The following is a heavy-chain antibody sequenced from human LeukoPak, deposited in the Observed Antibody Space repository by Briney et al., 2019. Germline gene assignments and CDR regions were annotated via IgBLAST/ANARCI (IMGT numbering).Heavy chain of an antibody. Sequence: QSGGSLRLSCAASGFTVSSNYMSWVRQAPGKGLQWVANINPDGSEKYYVDSVKGRFTISRDNAKNSLYLQMNSLRAEDTAVYYCARTYAYDATGDRGHWGQGTLVTISS. V-gene: IGHV3-7*01. J-gene: IGHJ4*02. CDR1: GFTVSSNY. CDR2: INPDGSEK. D-gene: IGHD3-16*01. CDR3: ARTYAYDATGDRGH.